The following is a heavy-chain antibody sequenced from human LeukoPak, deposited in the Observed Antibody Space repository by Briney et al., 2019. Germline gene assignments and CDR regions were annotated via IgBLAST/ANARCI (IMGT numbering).Heavy chain of an antibody. D-gene: IGHD3-22*01. V-gene: IGHV3-7*04. Sequence: GGSLRLSCAASGFTFSNYWMGWVRQAPGKGLEWVANIKQDGSEKYYVGSVRGRFTISRDNAKNSLSLLMNSLRDEDTAVYYCARDEHKYFSETSGRFEYWGQGTLVIVSS. CDR2: IKQDGSEK. J-gene: IGHJ4*02. CDR1: GFTFSNYW. CDR3: ARDEHKYFSETSGRFEY.